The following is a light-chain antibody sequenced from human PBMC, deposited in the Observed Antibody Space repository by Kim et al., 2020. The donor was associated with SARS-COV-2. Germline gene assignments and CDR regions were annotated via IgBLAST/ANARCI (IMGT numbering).Light chain of an antibody. CDR1: KLGDKY. V-gene: IGLV3-1*01. CDR2: QDS. Sequence: SYELTQPPSVSVSPGQTASITCSGDKLGDKYACWYQQKPGQSLVLVIYQDSKRPSGIPERFSGSNSGNTATLTISGTQAMDEADYYCQAWDSSNVVFGGG. J-gene: IGLJ2*01. CDR3: QAWDSSNVV.